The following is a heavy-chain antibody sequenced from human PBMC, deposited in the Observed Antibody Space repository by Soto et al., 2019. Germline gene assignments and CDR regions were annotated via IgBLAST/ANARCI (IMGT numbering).Heavy chain of an antibody. D-gene: IGHD6-19*01. J-gene: IGHJ4*02. CDR2: ITGSGSGT. Sequence: VQLLESGGGLVQPGGSLRLSCAASGFTFSNYAMSWVRQAPGKGLEWVSGITGSGSGTYYADSVKGRFTISRDNSKSTLYLQMNSLRAEDTAVYYCAIDSTYRRGWYYFDYWGQGILVTLSS. V-gene: IGHV3-23*01. CDR1: GFTFSNYA. CDR3: AIDSTYRRGWYYFDY.